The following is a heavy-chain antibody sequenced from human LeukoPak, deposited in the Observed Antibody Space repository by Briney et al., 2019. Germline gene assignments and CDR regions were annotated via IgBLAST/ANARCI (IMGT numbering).Heavy chain of an antibody. D-gene: IGHD2-15*01. CDR3: ARGGRYCSGGSCYSSDWFDP. CDR1: GYTFTSYD. V-gene: IGHV1-8*01. CDR2: MNPNSGNT. Sequence: GASVKVSCKASGYTFTSYDITWVRQATGQGLEWMGWMNPNSGNTGYAQKFQGRVTMTRNTSISTAYMELSSLRSEDPAVYYCARGGRYCSGGSCYSSDWFDPWGQGTLVSVSS. J-gene: IGHJ5*02.